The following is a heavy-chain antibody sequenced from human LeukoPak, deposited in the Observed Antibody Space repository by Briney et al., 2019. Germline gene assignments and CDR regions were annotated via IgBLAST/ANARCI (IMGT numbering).Heavy chain of an antibody. CDR1: GFTFSSYG. J-gene: IGHJ4*02. Sequence: PGGSLRLSCAASGFTFSSYGMPWVRQAPGQGLEWVAVISYDGSNKYYADSVKGRFTISRDNSKNTLYLQMNSLRAEDTAVYYCAGGGYDSSLFDYWGQGTLVTVSS. D-gene: IGHD3-22*01. CDR3: AGGGYDSSLFDY. CDR2: ISYDGSNK. V-gene: IGHV3-30*03.